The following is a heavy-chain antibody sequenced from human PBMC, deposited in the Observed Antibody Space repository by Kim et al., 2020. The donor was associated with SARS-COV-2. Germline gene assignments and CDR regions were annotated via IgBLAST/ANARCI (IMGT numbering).Heavy chain of an antibody. J-gene: IGHJ4*02. V-gene: IGHV4-34*01. D-gene: IGHD5-12*01. CDR3: ARGNWLRKPSMADY. CDR1: GGSFSGYY. Sequence: SETLSLTCAVYGGSFSGYYWSWIRQPPGKGLEWIGEINHSGSTNYNPSLKSRVTISVDTSKNQFSLKLSSVTAADTAVYYCARGNWLRKPSMADYWGQGTLVTVSS. CDR2: INHSGST.